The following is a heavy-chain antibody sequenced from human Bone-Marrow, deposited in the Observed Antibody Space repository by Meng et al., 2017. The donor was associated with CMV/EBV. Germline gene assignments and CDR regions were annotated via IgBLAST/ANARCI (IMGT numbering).Heavy chain of an antibody. CDR2: IYSGGST. CDR1: GFTVSSNY. D-gene: IGHD6-13*01. Sequence: GGFLRLSCAASGFTVSSNYMSWVRQAPGKGLEWVSVIYSGGSTYYADSVKGRFTISRDNAKNSLYLQMNSQRAEDTAVYYCARGGAGTDGMDVWGQGTTVTVSS. V-gene: IGHV3-53*01. J-gene: IGHJ6*02. CDR3: ARGGAGTDGMDV.